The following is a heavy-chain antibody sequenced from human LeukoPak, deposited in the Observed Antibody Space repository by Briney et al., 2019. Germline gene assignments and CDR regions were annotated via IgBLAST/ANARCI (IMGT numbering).Heavy chain of an antibody. V-gene: IGHV4-39*01. CDR2: IYYSGST. CDR3: ASRGRLMVRGDDAFDN. D-gene: IGHD3-10*01. CDR1: GGSISSSSYY. Sequence: PSETLSLTCTVSGGSISSSSYYWGWIRQPPGKGLEWIGSIYYSGSTYYNPSLKSRVTISVDTSKNQFSLKLSSVTAADTAVYYCASRGRLMVRGDDAFDNWGQGTMVTVSS. J-gene: IGHJ3*02.